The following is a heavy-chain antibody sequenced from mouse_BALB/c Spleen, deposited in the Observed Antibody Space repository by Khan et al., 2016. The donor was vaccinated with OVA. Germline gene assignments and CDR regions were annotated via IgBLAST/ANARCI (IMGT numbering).Heavy chain of an antibody. CDR1: GFTFSNYA. V-gene: IGHV5-6-5*01. CDR2: ISRGDST. Sequence: EVELVESGGGLVKPGGSLKLSCAASGFTFSNYAMSWVRQTPEKRLEWVESISRGDSTYYPDSVKGRFTISRDNARNIMYLQMSSLRSEDTARYYCARGRYDDCYFDVWGVGTTVTVAS. D-gene: IGHD1-1*01. CDR3: ARGRYDDCYFDV. J-gene: IGHJ1*01.